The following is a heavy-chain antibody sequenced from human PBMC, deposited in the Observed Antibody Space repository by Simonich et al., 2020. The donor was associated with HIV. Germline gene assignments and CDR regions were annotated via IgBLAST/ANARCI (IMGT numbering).Heavy chain of an antibody. J-gene: IGHJ1*01. D-gene: IGHD4-4*01. V-gene: IGHV5-51*07. CDR1: GYSFTSYW. CDR2: IYAGDTDN. Sequence: EVQLVQSGAEVKKPGESLKISCKCSGYSFTSYWMGWVHQMSGKGLEWIGIIYAGDTDNSYSPSVRGHVTSSADKSIITAYLQLSSLKATDTAMYYCAGLGLSVTDQYFQHWGQGTLVTVSS. CDR3: AGLGLSVTDQYFQH.